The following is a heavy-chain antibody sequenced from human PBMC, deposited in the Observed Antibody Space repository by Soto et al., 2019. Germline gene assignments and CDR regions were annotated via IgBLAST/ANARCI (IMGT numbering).Heavy chain of an antibody. CDR3: ARKDYSGASCYLSDWFDH. J-gene: IGHJ5*02. Sequence: GESLKISCKSSGYRFDNAWIAWVHQMPGKGLEWTGIIYHGDADTRYSPSFEGQVNISADKSISTAYLQWSRLKASHTAIYYCARKDYSGASCYLSDWFDHWGQGTPVTVSS. CDR1: GYRFDNAW. V-gene: IGHV5-51*07. D-gene: IGHD2-15*01. CDR2: IYHGDADT.